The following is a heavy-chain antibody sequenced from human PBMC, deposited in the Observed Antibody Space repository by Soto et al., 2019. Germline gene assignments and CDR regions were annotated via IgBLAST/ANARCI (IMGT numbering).Heavy chain of an antibody. CDR1: GFTFSGSA. CDR2: IRSKANSYAT. D-gene: IGHD2-2*01. J-gene: IGHJ6*02. V-gene: IGHV3-73*01. CDR3: TRGVVPAAKYYYYGMDV. Sequence: GGSLRLSCATSGFTFSGSAMHSVRQASGKWLEWVGRIRSKANSYATAYAASVKGRFTISRDDSKNTAYLQMNSLKTEDTAVYYCTRGVVPAAKYYYYGMDVWGQGTTVTVSS.